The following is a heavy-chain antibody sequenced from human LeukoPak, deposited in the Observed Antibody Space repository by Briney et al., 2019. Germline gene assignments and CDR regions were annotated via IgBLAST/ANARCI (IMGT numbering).Heavy chain of an antibody. Sequence: PGGSLRLSCAASGFTFTYAWMSWVRQAPGKGLEWVGRIKSETDGGTADYAAPVEGRFTVSRDDSKNTLYLQMNNLKAEDTAVYFCSTSGYWGQGTLVTVSS. CDR1: GFTFTYAW. V-gene: IGHV3-15*01. J-gene: IGHJ4*02. D-gene: IGHD1-26*01. CDR2: IKSETDGGTA. CDR3: STSGY.